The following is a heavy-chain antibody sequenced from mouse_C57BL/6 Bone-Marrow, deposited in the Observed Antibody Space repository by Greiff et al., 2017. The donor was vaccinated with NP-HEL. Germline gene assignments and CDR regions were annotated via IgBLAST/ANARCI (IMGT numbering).Heavy chain of an antibody. CDR1: GFNIKDDY. CDR2: IDPENGDT. V-gene: IGHV14-4*01. D-gene: IGHD2-3*01. Sequence: EVQLQQSGAELVRPGASVKLSCTASGFNIKDDYMHWVKQRPEQGLEWIGWIDPENGDTEYASKFQGKATITADTSSNTAYLQLSSLTSEDTAVYYCNTGCYDGYLYYFDYWGQGTTLTVSS. CDR3: NTGCYDGYLYYFDY. J-gene: IGHJ2*01.